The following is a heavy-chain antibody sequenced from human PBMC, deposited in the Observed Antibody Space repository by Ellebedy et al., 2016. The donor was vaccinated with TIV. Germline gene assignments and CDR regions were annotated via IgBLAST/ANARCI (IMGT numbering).Heavy chain of an antibody. D-gene: IGHD6-13*01. V-gene: IGHV3-30*18. CDR2: ISYDGSRK. J-gene: IGHJ6*02. CDR1: GFTFSNYG. CDR3: AKGRRIAAAGTDRYYYYGMDV. Sequence: GESLKISXVASGFTFSNYGIHWVRQAPGKGLEWVAVISYDGSRKYYAESVKGRFTISRDNSKDTLYLQMNSLRVEDTAAYYCAKGRRIAAAGTDRYYYYGMDVWGQGTTVTVSS.